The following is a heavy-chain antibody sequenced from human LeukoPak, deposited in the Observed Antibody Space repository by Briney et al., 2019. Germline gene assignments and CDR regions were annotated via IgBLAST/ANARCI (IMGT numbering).Heavy chain of an antibody. CDR3: ARLVDTAMVPGYYFDY. CDR2: INPNSGGT. Sequence: ASVKVSCKASGGTFSRNAISWVRQAPGQGLEWMGWINPNSGGTNYAQKFQGRVTMTRDTSISTAYMELSRLRSDDTAVYYCARLVDTAMVPGYYFDYWGQGTLVTVSS. J-gene: IGHJ4*02. CDR1: GGTFSRNA. D-gene: IGHD5-18*01. V-gene: IGHV1-2*02.